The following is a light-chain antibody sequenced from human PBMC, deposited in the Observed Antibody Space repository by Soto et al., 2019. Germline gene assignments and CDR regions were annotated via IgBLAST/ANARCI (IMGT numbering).Light chain of an antibody. Sequence: EIVLTQSPGTLSLSPGERATLSCRASQSVSSSYLAWYQQKPGQAPRLLIYGASSRATGIPDRFSGSGSGTDFTLTISRXXXEDXXXXXXXQXXSXLMYTFGQGTKLEIK. CDR3: XQXXSXLMYT. V-gene: IGKV3-20*01. J-gene: IGKJ2*01. CDR2: GAS. CDR1: QSVSSSY.